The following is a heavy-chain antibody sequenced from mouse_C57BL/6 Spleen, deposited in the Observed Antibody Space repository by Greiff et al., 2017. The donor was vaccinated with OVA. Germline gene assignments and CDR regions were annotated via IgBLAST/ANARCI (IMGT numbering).Heavy chain of an antibody. V-gene: IGHV10-1*01. Sequence: EVQLVESGGGLVQPKGSLKLSCAASGFSFNTYAMNWVRQAPGKGLEWVARIRSKSNNYATYYADSVKDRFTISRDDSESMLYLQMNNLKTEDTAMYYCVRHYYAMDYWGQGTSVTVAS. J-gene: IGHJ4*01. CDR1: GFSFNTYA. CDR3: VRHYYAMDY. CDR2: IRSKSNNYAT.